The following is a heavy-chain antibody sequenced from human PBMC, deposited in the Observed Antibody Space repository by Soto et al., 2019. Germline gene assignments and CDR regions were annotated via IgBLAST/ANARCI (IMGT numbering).Heavy chain of an antibody. J-gene: IGHJ4*02. CDR2: FESGGSI. V-gene: IGHV3-53*01. D-gene: IGHD2-21*02. CDR1: GISVRTNY. CDR3: ARAGVTPHFFDY. Sequence: GGSLRLSWAACGISVRTNYMSWVRQAPGKGLEWVSVFESGGSIYYADSVKGRFIISRDYAKNTVYLQMNSLRADDTAVYYCARAGVTPHFFDYWGQGTLVTVP.